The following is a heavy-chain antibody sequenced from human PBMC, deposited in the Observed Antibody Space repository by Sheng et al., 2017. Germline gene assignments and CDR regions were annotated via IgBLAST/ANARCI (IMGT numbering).Heavy chain of an antibody. J-gene: IGHJ3*02. CDR3: AKDRSAVVVDAFDI. V-gene: IGHV3-30*18. CDR1: GFTFSNYG. D-gene: IGHD2-15*01. CDR2: ISYDGSNK. Sequence: VQLVESGGGVVQPGRSPRLSCAVSGFTFSNYGMHWVRQAPGKGLEWVAFISYDGSNKYYADSVKGRFTISRDNSKNTLYLQMNSLRAEDTAVYYCAKDRSAVVVDAFDIWGQGTMVTVSS.